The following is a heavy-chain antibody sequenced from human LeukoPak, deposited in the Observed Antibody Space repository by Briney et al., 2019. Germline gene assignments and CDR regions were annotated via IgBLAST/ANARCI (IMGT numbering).Heavy chain of an antibody. D-gene: IGHD3-22*01. CDR3: ASAAYYYDSSGYY. Sequence: GGSLRLSCAASGFTFSSYAMHWVRQAPGKGLVWVSRINSDGSSTSYADSVKGRFTISRDNAKNTLYLQMNSLRAEDTAVYYCASAAYYYDSSGYYWGQGTLVTVSS. J-gene: IGHJ4*02. V-gene: IGHV3-74*01. CDR1: GFTFSSYA. CDR2: INSDGSST.